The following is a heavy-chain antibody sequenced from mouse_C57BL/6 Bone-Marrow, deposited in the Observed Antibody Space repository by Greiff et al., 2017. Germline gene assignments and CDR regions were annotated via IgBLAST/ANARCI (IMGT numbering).Heavy chain of an antibody. V-gene: IGHV5-4*01. CDR1: GFTFSSYA. J-gene: IGHJ2*01. D-gene: IGHD1-1*01. CDR3: AREREYYGYFDY. Sequence: EVKLMESGGGLVKPGGSLKLSCAASGFTFSSYAMSWVRQTPEKRLEWVATISDGGSYTYYPDNVKGRFTISRDNAKNNLYLQISHLKSEDTAMYYCAREREYYGYFDYWGQGTTLTVSS. CDR2: ISDGGSYT.